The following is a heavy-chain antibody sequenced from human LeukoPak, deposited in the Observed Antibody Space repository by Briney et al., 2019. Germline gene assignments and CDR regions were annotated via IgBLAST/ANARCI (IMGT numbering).Heavy chain of an antibody. CDR2: IYYSGST. CDR3: ARVGDYYGSGSYYKEVGYFDY. Sequence: PSETLSLTCTVSGGSISSGTYYWSWIRQPAGKGLEWIGRIYYSGSTNYNPSLKSRVTISVDTSKNQFSLKLSSVTAADTAVYYCARVGDYYGSGSYYKEVGYFDYWGQGTLVTVSS. V-gene: IGHV4-61*10. J-gene: IGHJ4*02. CDR1: GGSISSGTYY. D-gene: IGHD3-10*01.